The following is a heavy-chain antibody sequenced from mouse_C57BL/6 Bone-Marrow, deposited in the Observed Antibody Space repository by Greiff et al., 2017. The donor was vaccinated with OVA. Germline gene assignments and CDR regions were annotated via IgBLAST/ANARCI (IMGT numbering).Heavy chain of an antibody. CDR3: AREDYDGALGDFDV. CDR1: AVDFSRYW. J-gene: IGHJ1*03. CDR2: INPDSSTI. D-gene: IGHD2-4*01. V-gene: IGHV4-1*01. Sequence: AAPAVDFSRYWMSWVRRAPGKGLEWIGEINPDSSTINYAPSLKDKFIISRDNAKNTLYLQMSKVRSEDTALYYCAREDYDGALGDFDVWGTGTTVTVSS.